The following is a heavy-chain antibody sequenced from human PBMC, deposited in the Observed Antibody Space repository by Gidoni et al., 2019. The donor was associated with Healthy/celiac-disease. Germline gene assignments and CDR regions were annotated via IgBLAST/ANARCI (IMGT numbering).Heavy chain of an antibody. D-gene: IGHD3-10*01. CDR1: GGTFRRYA. Sequence: QVQLVQSGAEVKKPGSSVKVSCKASGGTFRRYAISWVRQAPGQGLEWMGGIIPIFGTANYAQKFQGRVTITADESTSTAYMELSSLRSEDTAVYYCAREDYGSGSPPGWFDPWGQGTLVTVSS. CDR3: AREDYGSGSPPGWFDP. CDR2: IIPIFGTA. V-gene: IGHV1-69*01. J-gene: IGHJ5*02.